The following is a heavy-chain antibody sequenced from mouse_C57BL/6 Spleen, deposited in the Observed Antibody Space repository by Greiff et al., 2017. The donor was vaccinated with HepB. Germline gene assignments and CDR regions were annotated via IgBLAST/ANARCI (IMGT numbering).Heavy chain of an antibody. CDR2: ISSGGSYT. CDR3: ARHHHYYGSSYRAMDY. CDR1: GFTFSSYG. Sequence: EVQGVESGGDLVKPGGSLKLSCAASGFTFSSYGMSWVRQTPDKRLEWVATISSGGSYTYYPDSVKGRFTISRDNAKNTLYLQMRSMKSEDTAMYYCARHHHYYGSSYRAMDYWGQGTSVTVSS. D-gene: IGHD1-1*01. V-gene: IGHV5-6*01. J-gene: IGHJ4*01.